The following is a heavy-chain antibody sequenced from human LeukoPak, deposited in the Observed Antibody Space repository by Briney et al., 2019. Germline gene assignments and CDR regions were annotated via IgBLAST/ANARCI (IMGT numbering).Heavy chain of an antibody. CDR3: ASPYSSGWSISRYGFQH. Sequence: SVKVSCKASGGTFSSYAISWVRQAPGQGLEWMGGIIPIFGTANYAQKFQGRVTITADKSTSTAYMELSSLRSEDTAVYYCASPYSSGWSISRYGFQHWGQGTLVTVSS. D-gene: IGHD6-19*01. V-gene: IGHV1-69*06. CDR2: IIPIFGTA. J-gene: IGHJ1*01. CDR1: GGTFSSYA.